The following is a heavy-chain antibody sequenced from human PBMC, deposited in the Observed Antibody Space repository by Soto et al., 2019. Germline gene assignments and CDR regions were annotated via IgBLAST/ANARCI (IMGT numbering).Heavy chain of an antibody. D-gene: IGHD6-13*01. CDR3: ARGEALRVQQPELPGMDV. J-gene: IGHJ6*02. V-gene: IGHV3-21*01. Sequence: EVQLVESGGGLVKPGGSLRLSCAASGFTFSSYSMNWVRQAPGKGLEWVSSISSSSSYIYYADSVKGRFTISRDNAKNSLYLQMNSLRAEDTAVYYCARGEALRVQQPELPGMDVWGQGTTVTVSS. CDR1: GFTFSSYS. CDR2: ISSSSSYI.